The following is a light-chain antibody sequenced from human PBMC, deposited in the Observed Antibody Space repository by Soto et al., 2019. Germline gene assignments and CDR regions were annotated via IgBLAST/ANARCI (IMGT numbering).Light chain of an antibody. J-gene: IGLJ2*01. CDR3: SSYTSTSTSVV. V-gene: IGLV2-14*01. CDR1: SSDVGGYNY. Sequence: QSALTQPASVSGSPGQSITISCIGTSSDVGGYNYVSWYQQHPGQAPKVMIYEVGNRPSGVSNRFSGSKSGNTASLTISGLQAEDEADYYCSSYTSTSTSVVFGGGTKVTVL. CDR2: EVG.